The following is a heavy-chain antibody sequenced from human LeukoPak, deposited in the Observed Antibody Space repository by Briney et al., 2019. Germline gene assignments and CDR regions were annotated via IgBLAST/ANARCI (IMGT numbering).Heavy chain of an antibody. CDR2: IYHSGST. CDR3: ARRLIPYYFDY. J-gene: IGHJ4*02. V-gene: IGHV4-38-2*02. Sequence: SETLSLTCTVSGYSISSGYYWGWIRQPPGKGLEWIGSIYHSGSTYYNPSLKSRVTISVDTSKNQFSLKLSSVTAADTAVYYCARRLIPYYFDYWGQGTLVTVSS. CDR1: GYSISSGYY. D-gene: IGHD3-22*01.